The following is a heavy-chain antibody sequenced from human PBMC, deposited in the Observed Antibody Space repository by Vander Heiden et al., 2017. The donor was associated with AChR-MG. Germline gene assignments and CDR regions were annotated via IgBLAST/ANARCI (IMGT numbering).Heavy chain of an antibody. CDR1: GGTFSSYA. V-gene: IGHV1-69*06. J-gene: IGHJ6*03. Sequence: QVQLVQSGAEVKKPGSSVKVSCKPSGGTFSSYAISWVRQAPGQGLEWMGGIIPIFGTANYAQKFQGRVTITADKSTSTAYMELSSLRSEDTAVYYCARQGTDSSGYLKRYYYYYMDVWGKGTTVTVSS. CDR3: ARQGTDSSGYLKRYYYYYMDV. D-gene: IGHD3-22*01. CDR2: IIPIFGTA.